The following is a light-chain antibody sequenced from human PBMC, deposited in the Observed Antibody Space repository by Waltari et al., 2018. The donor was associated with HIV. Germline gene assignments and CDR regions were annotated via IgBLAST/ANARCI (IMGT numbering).Light chain of an antibody. CDR1: SSAVGGYNY. J-gene: IGLJ2*01. CDR2: EVS. CDR3: SSYTSSSTRL. Sequence: QSALTQPASVSGSPGQSITISCTGTSSAVGGYNYVSWYQQHPGKAPKLMIYEVSNRPSGVSDRFSGSKSGNTASLTIYGLQAEDEADYYCSSYTSSSTRLFGGGTKLTVL. V-gene: IGLV2-14*01.